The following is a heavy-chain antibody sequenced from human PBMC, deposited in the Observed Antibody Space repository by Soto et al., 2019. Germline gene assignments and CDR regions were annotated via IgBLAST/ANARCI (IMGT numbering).Heavy chain of an antibody. V-gene: IGHV1-3*01. CDR2: INACNGNT. Sequence: ASVKVSCKASGYTFTSYAIHWVRQAPGQRLEWMGWINACNGNTKYSQKFQDRVTITRDTSTSTAYMELRSLRSDDTAVYYCASGLHYYDSSGYPAVAFDIWGQGTMVTVSS. J-gene: IGHJ3*02. D-gene: IGHD3-22*01. CDR3: ASGLHYYDSSGYPAVAFDI. CDR1: GYTFTSYA.